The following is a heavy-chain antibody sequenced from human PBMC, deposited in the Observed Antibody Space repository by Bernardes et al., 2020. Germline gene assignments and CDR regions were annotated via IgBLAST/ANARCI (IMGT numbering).Heavy chain of an antibody. CDR1: GGSISSSNW. CDR2: IYHSGST. J-gene: IGHJ4*02. V-gene: IGHV4-4*02. Sequence: SETLSLTCAVSGGSISSSNWWSWVRQPPGKGLEWIGEIYHSGSTNYNPSLKSRVTISVDKSKNQFSLKLSSVTAADTAVYYCARRTDYDFWSGLPDYWGQGTLVTVSS. D-gene: IGHD3-3*01. CDR3: ARRTDYDFWSGLPDY.